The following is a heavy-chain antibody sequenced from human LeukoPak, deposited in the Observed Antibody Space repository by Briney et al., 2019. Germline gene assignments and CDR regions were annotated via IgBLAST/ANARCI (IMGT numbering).Heavy chain of an antibody. CDR1: GYSFTSHW. D-gene: IGHD3-22*01. Sequence: GESLKISCKGSGYSFTSHWIAWVRQMPGKGLEWMGIIYGGDSDTRYSPSFQDQVTISADKSINTVYLQWRSLKASDTAMYYCARLLDSRVYRGVDYWGQGTPVTVSS. J-gene: IGHJ4*02. CDR3: ARLLDSRVYRGVDY. V-gene: IGHV5-51*01. CDR2: IYGGDSDT.